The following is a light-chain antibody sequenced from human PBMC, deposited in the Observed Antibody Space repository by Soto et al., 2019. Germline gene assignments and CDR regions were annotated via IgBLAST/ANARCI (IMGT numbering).Light chain of an antibody. V-gene: IGKV3-20*01. Sequence: EIVLTQSPGTLSLSPGERATLSCRASQSVTSSYLAWYQQKPGQAPRLLIYGASSRATGIADRFSGSGSGTDFTLIINRLEPEDFAVYYCQQCGSSPLTFGGGTKVEIK. CDR3: QQCGSSPLT. CDR1: QSVTSSY. CDR2: GAS. J-gene: IGKJ4*01.